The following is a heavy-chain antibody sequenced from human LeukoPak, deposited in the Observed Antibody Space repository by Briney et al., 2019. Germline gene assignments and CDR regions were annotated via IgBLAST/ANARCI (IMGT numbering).Heavy chain of an antibody. Sequence: ASVKVSCKASGYTFTDYYMHWVRQAPGQGLEWMGWINPNSGGTNYAQKFQGRVTMTRDTSISTVFMELSRLRSDDTAVYYCARGEKKIAARRNYYYYYGMDVWGQGTTVTVSS. D-gene: IGHD6-6*01. CDR1: GYTFTDYY. J-gene: IGHJ6*02. CDR2: INPNSGGT. CDR3: ARGEKKIAARRNYYYYYGMDV. V-gene: IGHV1-2*02.